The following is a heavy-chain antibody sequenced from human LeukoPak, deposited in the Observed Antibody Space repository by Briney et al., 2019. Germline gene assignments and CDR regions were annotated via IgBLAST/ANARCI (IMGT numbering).Heavy chain of an antibody. J-gene: IGHJ4*02. CDR2: IYYSGST. Sequence: SETLSLTCTVSGGSISSSSYYWGWIRQPPGKGLEWIGSIYYSGSTYYNPSLKSRVTISVDTSKNQFSLKLSSVTAADTAVYYCAGMAMEAFDYWGQGTLVTVSS. D-gene: IGHD5-18*01. V-gene: IGHV4-39*01. CDR3: AGMAMEAFDY. CDR1: GGSISSSSYY.